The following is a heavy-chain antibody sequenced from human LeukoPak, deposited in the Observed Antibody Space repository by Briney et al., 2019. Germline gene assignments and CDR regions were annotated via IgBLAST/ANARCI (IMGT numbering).Heavy chain of an antibody. CDR3: ARDPRAGYSGYDSPFDY. CDR1: GYTFTSYG. V-gene: IGHV1-18*01. J-gene: IGHJ4*02. D-gene: IGHD5-12*01. CDR2: ISAYNGNT. Sequence: ASVKVFCKASGYTFTSYGISWVRQAPGQGLEWMGWISAYNGNTNYAQKLQGRVTMTTDTSTSTAYMELRSLRSDDAAVYYCARDPRAGYSGYDSPFDYWGQGTLVTVSS.